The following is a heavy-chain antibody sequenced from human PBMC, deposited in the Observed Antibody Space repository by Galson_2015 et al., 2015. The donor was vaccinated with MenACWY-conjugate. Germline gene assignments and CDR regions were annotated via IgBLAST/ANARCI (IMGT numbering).Heavy chain of an antibody. CDR2: IKSKTHSGTP. J-gene: IGHJ4*02. V-gene: IGHV3-15*01. CDR3: TTDYFGQYFFDS. D-gene: IGHD2/OR15-2a*01. Sequence: SLRLSCAASGFTFSNAWMTWVRQAPGKGLEWVGRIKSKTHSGTPDYAAPVNGRFTISRDDSRNTVYLEMNGLKAEDTGLYCCTTDYFGQYFFDSWGQGTPVTVSS. CDR1: GFTFSNAW.